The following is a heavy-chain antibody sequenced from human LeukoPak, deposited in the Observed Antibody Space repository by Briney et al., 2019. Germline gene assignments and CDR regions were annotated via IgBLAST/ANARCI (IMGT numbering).Heavy chain of an antibody. CDR3: ARVPVNWFDP. D-gene: IGHD4-11*01. Sequence: PSETLSLTCTVSGDSISSGDCYWSWIRQPAGKGLEWIGRIYTSGSTNYNPSLKSRVTISVDTSKNQFSLKLSSVTAADTAVYYCARVPVNWFDPWGQGTLVTVSS. J-gene: IGHJ5*02. CDR1: GDSISSGDCY. CDR2: IYTSGST. V-gene: IGHV4-61*02.